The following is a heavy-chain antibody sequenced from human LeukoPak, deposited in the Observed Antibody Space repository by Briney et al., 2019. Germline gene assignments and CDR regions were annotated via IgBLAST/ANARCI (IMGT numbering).Heavy chain of an antibody. Sequence: ASVKVSCKASGYTFTSYGISWVRQAPGQGLEWMGWISAYNGYTNYAQKLQGRVTMTTDTSTSTAYMELRSLRSDDTAVYYCARQYSNYGYVYFDYWGQGTLVTVSS. V-gene: IGHV1-18*01. J-gene: IGHJ4*02. CDR3: ARQYSNYGYVYFDY. CDR2: ISAYNGYT. CDR1: GYTFTSYG. D-gene: IGHD4-11*01.